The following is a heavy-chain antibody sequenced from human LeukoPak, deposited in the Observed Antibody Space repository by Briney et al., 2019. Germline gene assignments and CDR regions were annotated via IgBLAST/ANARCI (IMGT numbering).Heavy chain of an antibody. V-gene: IGHV3-66*01. CDR1: GFTVSSNY. J-gene: IGHJ4*02. CDR2: IYSGGST. Sequence: PGGSLRLSCAAPGFTVSSNYMSWVRQAPGKWLEWLSVIYSGGSTYYADSVKGRFTISRDNSKNTLYLQMNSLRAEDTAVYYCTTKRGYSYGYADWGQGTLVTVSS. CDR3: TTKRGYSYGYAD. D-gene: IGHD5-18*01.